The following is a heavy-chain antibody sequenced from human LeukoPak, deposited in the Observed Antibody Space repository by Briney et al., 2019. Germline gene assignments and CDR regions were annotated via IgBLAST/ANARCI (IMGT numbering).Heavy chain of an antibody. CDR3: AREGDSGYARGTHYFDY. Sequence: SETLSLTCTVSGVSISSGGYYWSWIRQHPGKGLEWIVYIYYSGSTYYNPSLKSRVTISVDTSKNQFSLKLSSVTAADTAVYYCAREGDSGYARGTHYFDYWGQGTLVTVSS. CDR2: IYYSGST. V-gene: IGHV4-31*03. J-gene: IGHJ4*02. CDR1: GVSISSGGYY. D-gene: IGHD5-12*01.